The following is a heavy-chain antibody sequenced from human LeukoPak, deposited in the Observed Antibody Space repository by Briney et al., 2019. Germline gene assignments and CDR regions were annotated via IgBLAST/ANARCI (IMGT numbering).Heavy chain of an antibody. Sequence: SETLSLTCTISGGSISSSSYYWGWLGQPPGKGLEWSGSIYDSGSTYYNPSLNSRVTISVATTKSKFYLKLSSVTAADTAVYYCARESTPIVLMVYAGGNWFDPWGQGTLVTVSS. D-gene: IGHD2-8*01. CDR3: ARESTPIVLMVYAGGNWFDP. J-gene: IGHJ5*02. CDR1: GGSISSSSYY. V-gene: IGHV4-39*07. CDR2: IYDSGST.